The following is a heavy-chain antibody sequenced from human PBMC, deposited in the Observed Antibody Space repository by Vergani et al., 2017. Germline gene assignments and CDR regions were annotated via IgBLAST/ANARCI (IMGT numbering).Heavy chain of an antibody. Sequence: QVQLVQSGSELKKPGASVKVSCKASGYTFTSYAMNWVRQAPGQGLEWMGWINTNTGNPTYAQGFTGRFVFSLDTSVSTADLQISSLKAEDTAVYYCARGPLGYCSSTSCYRNYYYMDVWGKGTTVTVSS. CDR2: INTNTGNP. J-gene: IGHJ6*03. D-gene: IGHD2-2*01. CDR1: GYTFTSYA. CDR3: ARGPLGYCSSTSCYRNYYYMDV. V-gene: IGHV7-4-1*02.